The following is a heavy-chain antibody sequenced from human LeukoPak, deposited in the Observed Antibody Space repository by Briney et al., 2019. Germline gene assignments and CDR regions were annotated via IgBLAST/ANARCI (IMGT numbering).Heavy chain of an antibody. V-gene: IGHV3-23*01. CDR1: GFSFSSYA. J-gene: IGHJ3*02. CDR3: AKPHGKVGPYWAFDI. CDR2: ISGTGGNT. D-gene: IGHD1-14*01. Sequence: GGSLRLSCAASGFSFSSYAMSWVRQAPGKGLEWVSSISGTGGNTYYTDSVKGRFTISRDNSKNTLYLQMNSLRAEDTAVYYCAKPHGKVGPYWAFDIWGQGTMVTVSS.